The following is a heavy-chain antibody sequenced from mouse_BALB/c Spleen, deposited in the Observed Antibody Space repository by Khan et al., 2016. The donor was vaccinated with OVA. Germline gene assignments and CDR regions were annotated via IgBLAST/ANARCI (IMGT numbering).Heavy chain of an antibody. J-gene: IGHJ4*01. CDR1: GYTFSSYW. CDR2: ILPGSVSI. Sequence: VQLQESGAEVMKPGASVKISCKTTGYTFSSYWIEWVKQTPGHGLEWIGEILPGSVSIKYNEKFKGKATFTAEKSSNTAYIQFSSLTSEDSAVHYWSRGGLGRAMDYWGQGTSVAVSS. V-gene: IGHV1-9*01. D-gene: IGHD4-1*01. CDR3: SRGGLGRAMDY.